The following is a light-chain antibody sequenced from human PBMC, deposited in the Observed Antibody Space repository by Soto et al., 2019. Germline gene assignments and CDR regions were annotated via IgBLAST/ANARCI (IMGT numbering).Light chain of an antibody. CDR1: QSVSSSY. J-gene: IGKJ1*01. CDR3: QQYASSPWT. V-gene: IGKV3-20*01. CDR2: GAS. Sequence: MLTQSPGTLSLSTGERATLSCRASQSVSSSYLAWYQQKPGQAPRLLIYGASNRATGIPGRISGSGSGTDFILTISRLEPEDFAVYYCQQYASSPWTFGQGTKVDIK.